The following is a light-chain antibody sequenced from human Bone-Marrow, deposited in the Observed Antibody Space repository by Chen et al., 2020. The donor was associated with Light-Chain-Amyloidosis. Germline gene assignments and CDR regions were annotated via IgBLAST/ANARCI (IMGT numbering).Light chain of an antibody. CDR1: SSDVGSYNL. J-gene: IGLJ3*02. V-gene: IGLV2-23*01. CDR2: EGS. Sequence: QSALTQPASVSGSPGQSITISCPGTSSDVGSYNLVSWYQQHPGKAPKLMIYEGSKRPSGVSNRFSGSQSGNTASLTICGLQAEDEADYYCCSYAGSSTPWVFGGGTKLTVL. CDR3: CSYAGSSTPWV.